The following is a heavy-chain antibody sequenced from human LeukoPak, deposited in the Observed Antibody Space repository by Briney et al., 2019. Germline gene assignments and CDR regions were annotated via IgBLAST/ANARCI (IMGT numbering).Heavy chain of an antibody. V-gene: IGHV3-30-3*01. CDR2: ISYDGSNK. J-gene: IGHJ1*01. D-gene: IGHD2-2*01. Sequence: GGSLRLSCAASGFTFSSYAMHWVRQAPGKGLEWVAVISYDGSNKYYADSVKGRFTISRDNSKNTLYLQMNSLRAEDTAVYYCARDAYCSSTSCYAEYFQHWGLGTLVTVSS. CDR3: ARDAYCSSTSCYAEYFQH. CDR1: GFTFSSYA.